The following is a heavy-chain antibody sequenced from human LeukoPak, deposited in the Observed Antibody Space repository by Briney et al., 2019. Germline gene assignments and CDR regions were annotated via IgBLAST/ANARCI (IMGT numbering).Heavy chain of an antibody. CDR3: ARGHKVVVPAAPTYYMDV. CDR1: GYTFTSYY. D-gene: IGHD2-2*01. V-gene: IGHV1-46*01. J-gene: IGHJ6*03. CDR2: INPSGGST. Sequence: ASVKVSCKASGYTFTSYYMHWVRQAPGQGLEWMGIINPSGGSTRYAQKFQGRVTMTRDTSTSTVYMELSNLRSEDTAVYYCARGHKVVVPAAPTYYMDVWGKGTTVTISS.